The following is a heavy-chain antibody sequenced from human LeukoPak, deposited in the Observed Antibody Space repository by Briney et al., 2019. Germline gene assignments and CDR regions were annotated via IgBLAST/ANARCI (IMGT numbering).Heavy chain of an antibody. J-gene: IGHJ4*02. CDR3: AKAAGYSGYEKLDY. CDR1: GFTFSSYA. CDR2: ISGSGGST. D-gene: IGHD5-12*01. V-gene: IGHV3-23*01. Sequence: GGSLRLSCAASGFTFSSYAMSWVRQAPGKGLEWVSAISGSGGSTYYADSVKGRFTISRDNSKNTLYLQMNSLRAEDTAAYYCAKAAGYSGYEKLDYWGQGTLVTVSS.